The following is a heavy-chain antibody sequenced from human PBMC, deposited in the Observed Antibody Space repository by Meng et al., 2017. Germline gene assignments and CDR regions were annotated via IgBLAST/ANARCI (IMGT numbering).Heavy chain of an antibody. D-gene: IGHD4-17*01. CDR2: IYHSGST. V-gene: IGHV4-4*02. CDR1: GGSISSSNW. Sequence: QVQLQDAGPELVKPSGTLSLTCAVSGGSISSSNWWSWVRQPPGKGLEWIGEIYHSGSTNYNPSLKSRVTISVGKSKNQFSLKLSSVTAADTAMYYCARILYGDQGLDWGQGTLVTVSS. J-gene: IGHJ4*02. CDR3: ARILYGDQGLD.